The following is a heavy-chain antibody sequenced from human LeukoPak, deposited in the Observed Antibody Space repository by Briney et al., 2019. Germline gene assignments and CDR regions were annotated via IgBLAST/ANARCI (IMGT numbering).Heavy chain of an antibody. CDR2: IYPGDSDT. V-gene: IGHV5-51*01. D-gene: IGHD4-17*01. CDR1: GYSFTNYW. CDR3: ARPTKPGDYGDYGWFDP. J-gene: IGHJ5*02. Sequence: GESLKISCKGSGYSFTNYWIGWVRQMPGKGLGWMGIIYPGDSDTRYSPSFQGQVTISVDKSISTAYLQWSSLKASDTAMYYCARPTKPGDYGDYGWFDPWGQGTLVTASS.